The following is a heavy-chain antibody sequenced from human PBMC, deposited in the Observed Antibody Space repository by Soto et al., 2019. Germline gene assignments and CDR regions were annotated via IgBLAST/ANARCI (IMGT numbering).Heavy chain of an antibody. D-gene: IGHD3-10*01. CDR1: GGSISSGGYY. V-gene: IGHV4-31*03. Sequence: TSETLSLTCTVSGGSISSGGYYWSWIRQHPGKGLEWIGYIYYSGSTYYNPSLKSRVTISVDTSKNQFSLKLSSVTAADTAVYYCARLWFGELFGQMYNWFDPWGQGTLVTVSS. J-gene: IGHJ5*02. CDR3: ARLWFGELFGQMYNWFDP. CDR2: IYYSGST.